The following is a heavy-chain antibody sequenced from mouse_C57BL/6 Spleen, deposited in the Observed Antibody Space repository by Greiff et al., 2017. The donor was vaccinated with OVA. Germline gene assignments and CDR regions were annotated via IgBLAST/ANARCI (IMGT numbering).Heavy chain of an antibody. CDR3: ARSLYYYGSRFAY. V-gene: IGHV1-64*01. CDR2: IHPNSGST. D-gene: IGHD1-1*01. Sequence: QVQLQQPGAELVKPGASVKLSCKASGYTFTSYWMHWVKQRPGQGLEWIGMIHPNSGSTNYNEKFKSKATLTVDKSSSTAYMQLSSLTSEDSAVYYCARSLYYYGSRFAYWGQGTLVTVSA. J-gene: IGHJ3*01. CDR1: GYTFTSYW.